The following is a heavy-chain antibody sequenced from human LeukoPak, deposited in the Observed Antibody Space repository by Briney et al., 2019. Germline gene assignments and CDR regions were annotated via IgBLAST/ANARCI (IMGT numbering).Heavy chain of an antibody. J-gene: IGHJ5*02. Sequence: ASVKVSCKVSGYTFTGYYMHWVRQAPGQGLEWMGWINPNSGGTNYAQKFQGRVTMTRDTSISTACMELSRLRSDDTAVYYCARGLPAAREAFGWFDPWGQETLVTVSS. D-gene: IGHD6-6*01. CDR3: ARGLPAAREAFGWFDP. CDR2: INPNSGGT. CDR1: GYTFTGYY. V-gene: IGHV1-2*02.